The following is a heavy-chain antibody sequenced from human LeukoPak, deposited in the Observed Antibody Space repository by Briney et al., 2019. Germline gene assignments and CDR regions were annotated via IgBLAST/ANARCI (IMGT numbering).Heavy chain of an antibody. J-gene: IGHJ4*02. CDR3: ARGNILTGYTY. CDR2: IWYDGSNK. D-gene: IGHD3-9*01. V-gene: IGHV3-33*01. Sequence: PGGSLRLSCAASGFTFSNYGIHWVRQAPGKGLEWVALIWYDGSNKFYADSVKGRFTISRENAKNSLFLQMNSLRAGDTAVYYCARGNILTGYTYWGQGILVTVSS. CDR1: GFTFSNYG.